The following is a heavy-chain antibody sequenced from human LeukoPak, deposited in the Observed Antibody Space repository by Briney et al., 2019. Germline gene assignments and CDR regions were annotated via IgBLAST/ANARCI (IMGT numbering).Heavy chain of an antibody. J-gene: IGHJ4*02. Sequence: GGSLRLSXAASGFTFSNYAMSWVRQGPGKGLEWVSAISGNGGTTYYADSVEGRFTISRDNSKNTLYLQMNSLRAEDTAVYYCAKGVGTAAAGPGVFDYWGQGTLVTVSS. CDR3: AKGVGTAAAGPGVFDY. V-gene: IGHV3-23*01. D-gene: IGHD6-13*01. CDR2: ISGNGGTT. CDR1: GFTFSNYA.